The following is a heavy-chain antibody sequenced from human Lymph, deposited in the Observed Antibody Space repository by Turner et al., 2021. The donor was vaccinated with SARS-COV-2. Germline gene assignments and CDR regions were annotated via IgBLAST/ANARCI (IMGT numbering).Heavy chain of an antibody. CDR1: GFTFSTYA. CDR2: ISYDGSNK. D-gene: IGHD3-10*01. Sequence: QVQLVESGGGVVQPGRSLRLSCAASGFTFSTYAIYWVRPAPGKGLEWVAVISYDGSNKYCADSVKGRFTISRDNSKNTLDLQMNSLRAEDTAVYYCARCASGGYFYYGMDVWGQGTTVTVSS. V-gene: IGHV3-30*04. CDR3: ARCASGGYFYYGMDV. J-gene: IGHJ6*02.